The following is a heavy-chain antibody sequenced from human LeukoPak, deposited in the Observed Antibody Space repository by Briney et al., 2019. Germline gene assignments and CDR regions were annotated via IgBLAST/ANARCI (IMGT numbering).Heavy chain of an antibody. CDR2: IIRSSSI. D-gene: IGHD3-3*01. J-gene: IGHJ3*02. V-gene: IGHV3-48*01. CDR1: GFDFSTHS. Sequence: GGSLSLSCAVSGFDFSTHSMNWVRPAPGKGLEWLAYIIRSSSIYYRGSVKGRFTISRDNDKSSLYLQMKSLRAEDTALYFCATASHAVWNGFHDAFDMWGQGTMVTVAS. CDR3: ATASHAVWNGFHDAFDM.